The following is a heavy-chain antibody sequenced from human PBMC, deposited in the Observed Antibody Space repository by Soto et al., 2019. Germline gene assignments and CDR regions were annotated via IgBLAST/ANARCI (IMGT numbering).Heavy chain of an antibody. V-gene: IGHV3-23*01. CDR2: ISGSGGST. D-gene: IGHD5-18*01. CDR1: GFTFSSYA. CDR3: XKYALRDTAMVTGWFDP. Sequence: GGSLRLSCAASGFTFSSYAMSWVRQAPGKGLEWVSAISGSGGSTYYADSVKGRFTISRDNSKNTLYLQMNSLRAEDTAVYYCXKYALRDTAMVTGWFDPWGQGTLVTVSS. J-gene: IGHJ5*02.